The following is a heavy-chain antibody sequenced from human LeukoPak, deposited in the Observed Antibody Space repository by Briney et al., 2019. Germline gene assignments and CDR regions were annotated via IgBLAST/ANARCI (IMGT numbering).Heavy chain of an antibody. J-gene: IGHJ4*02. D-gene: IGHD2-2*01. CDR2: IYYSGST. CDR3: ARDHQLRGFDY. CDR1: GGSIRSGDYY. Sequence: PSETLSLTCTVSGGSIRSGDYYWSWIRQPPGKGLEWIGYIYYSGSTYYNPPLKSRVTISVDTSKNQFSLKPSSVTAADTAVYYCARDHQLRGFDYWGQGTLVTVSS. V-gene: IGHV4-30-4*01.